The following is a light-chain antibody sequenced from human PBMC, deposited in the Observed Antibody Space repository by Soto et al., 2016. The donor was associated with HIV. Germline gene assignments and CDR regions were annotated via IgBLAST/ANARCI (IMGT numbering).Light chain of an antibody. CDR2: GKN. CDR1: SLRGHY. CDR3: SSRDKSGSRLSV. V-gene: IGLV3-19*01. J-gene: IGLJ2*01. Sequence: SELTQDPAVSVALKQTVTITCRGDSLRGHYVSWYQKKPGQAPVLVFYGKNNRPSGIPDRFSGSSSGNTASLTIAGAQAEDDADYYCSSRDKSGSRLSVFGGGTKLTVL.